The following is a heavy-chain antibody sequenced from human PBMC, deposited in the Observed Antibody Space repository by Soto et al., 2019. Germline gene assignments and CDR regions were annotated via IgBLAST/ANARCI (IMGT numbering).Heavy chain of an antibody. Sequence: PSETLSLTCTVSGGSISSGDYYWSWFRQAPGTGLEWIGYNYYSGSTYYNPSLKSRVTISVDTSKNQFSLKLSSVTAAYTAVYYCARERPRNYYGSGRDGMDVWGQGTTVTVS. D-gene: IGHD3-10*01. J-gene: IGHJ6*02. CDR2: NYYSGST. CDR3: ARERPRNYYGSGRDGMDV. CDR1: GGSISSGDYY. V-gene: IGHV4-30-4*01.